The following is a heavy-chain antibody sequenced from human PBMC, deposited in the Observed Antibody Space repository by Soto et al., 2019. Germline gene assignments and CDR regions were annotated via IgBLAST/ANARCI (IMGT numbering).Heavy chain of an antibody. Sequence: ASVKVSCKASGYTFTGYYMHWVRQAPGQGLEWMGWINPNSGGTNYAQKFQGWVTMTRDTSISTAYMELSRLRSDDTAVYYCARVMATSLCCGSFWRYYFYYWGQGTLVTVSS. D-gene: IGHD2-15*01. V-gene: IGHV1-2*04. CDR3: ARVMATSLCCGSFWRYYFYY. CDR2: INPNSGGT. J-gene: IGHJ4*02. CDR1: GYTFTGYY.